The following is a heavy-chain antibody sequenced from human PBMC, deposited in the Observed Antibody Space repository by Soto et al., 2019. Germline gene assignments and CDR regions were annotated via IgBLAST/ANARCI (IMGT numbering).Heavy chain of an antibody. D-gene: IGHD5-18*01. Sequence: EVQLVESGGGLIPPGGSLRLSCGASGFLVNSAYMTWVRQATGKGLEWLSMINSDGSTLYAESVKGRFTISRDNSKNRLDLQMNSLRAEDTAMYYCARSGYSFAWGYWGQGTLVIVTS. CDR1: GFLVNSAY. V-gene: IGHV3-53*01. CDR3: ARSGYSFAWGY. CDR2: INSDGST. J-gene: IGHJ4*02.